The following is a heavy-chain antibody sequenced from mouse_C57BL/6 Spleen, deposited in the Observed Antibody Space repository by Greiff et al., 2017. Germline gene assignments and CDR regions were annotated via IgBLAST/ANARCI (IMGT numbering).Heavy chain of an antibody. CDR2: IYPGSGST. Sequence: VQLQQPGAELVKPGASVKMSCKASGYTFTSYWITWVKQRPGQGLEWIGDIYPGSGSTNYNEKFKSKATLTVDTSSSTAYMQLSSLTSEDSAVYYCARSDYYGSSPYYYAMDYWGQGTSVTVSS. CDR3: ARSDYYGSSPYYYAMDY. V-gene: IGHV1-55*01. D-gene: IGHD1-1*01. CDR1: GYTFTSYW. J-gene: IGHJ4*01.